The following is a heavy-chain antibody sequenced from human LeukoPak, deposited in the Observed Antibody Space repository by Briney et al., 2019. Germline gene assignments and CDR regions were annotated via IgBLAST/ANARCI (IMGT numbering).Heavy chain of an antibody. V-gene: IGHV4-30-2*01. Sequence: PSQTLSLTCTVSGGSISSGGYYWSWIRQPPGKGLEWIGEINHSGSTNYNPSLKSRVTISVDTSKNQFSLKLSSVTAADTAVYYCAREAVTGIAAAGIGFDPWGQGTLVTVSS. D-gene: IGHD6-13*01. J-gene: IGHJ5*02. CDR2: INHSGST. CDR3: AREAVTGIAAAGIGFDP. CDR1: GGSISSGGYY.